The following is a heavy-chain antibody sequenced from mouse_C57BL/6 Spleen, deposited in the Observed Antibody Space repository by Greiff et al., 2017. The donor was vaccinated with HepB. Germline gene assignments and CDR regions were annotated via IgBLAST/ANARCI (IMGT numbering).Heavy chain of an antibody. J-gene: IGHJ2*01. CDR2: INYDGSST. Sequence: EVQVVESEGGLVQPGSSMKLSCTASGFTFSDYYMAWVRQVPEKGLEWVANINYDGSSTYYLDSLKSRFIISRDNAKNILYLQMSSLKSEDTATYYCARDRDYDGDFDYWGQGTTLTVSS. CDR3: ARDRDYDGDFDY. D-gene: IGHD2-4*01. CDR1: GFTFSDYY. V-gene: IGHV5-16*01.